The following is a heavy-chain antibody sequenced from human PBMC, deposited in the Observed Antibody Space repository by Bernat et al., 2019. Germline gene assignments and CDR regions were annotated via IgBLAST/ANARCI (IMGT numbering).Heavy chain of an antibody. CDR1: GFTFSSYS. V-gene: IGHV3-21*01. J-gene: IGHJ6*02. CDR3: ARDGYSSGWYDYYYGMDV. CDR2: ISSSSYI. D-gene: IGHD6-19*01. Sequence: EVQLVESGGGLVKPGGSLRLSCAASGFTFSSYSMNWVRQAPGKGLEWVSSISSSSYIYYADSVKGRFTISRDNAKNSLYLQMNSLRAEDTAVYYCARDGYSSGWYDYYYGMDVWGQGTTVTVSS.